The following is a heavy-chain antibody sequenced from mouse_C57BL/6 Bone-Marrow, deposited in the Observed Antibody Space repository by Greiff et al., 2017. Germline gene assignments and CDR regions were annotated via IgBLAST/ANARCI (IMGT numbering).Heavy chain of an antibody. V-gene: IGHV2-6-1*01. CDR1: GFSLTSYG. CDR2: IWSDGST. Sequence: VQLQQSGPGLVAPSQSLSITCTVSGFSLTSYGVHWVRQPPGKGLEWLVVIWSDGSTTYNSALKSRLSISKDNSKSQVFLNMNSLQTDDTAMYYCARQGIYYDYDDYAMDYWGQGTSVTVSS. J-gene: IGHJ4*01. CDR3: ARQGIYYDYDDYAMDY. D-gene: IGHD2-4*01.